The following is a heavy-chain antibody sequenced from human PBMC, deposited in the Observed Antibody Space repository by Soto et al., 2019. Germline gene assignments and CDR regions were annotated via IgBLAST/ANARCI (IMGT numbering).Heavy chain of an antibody. Sequence: QVQLVESGGGVVQPGRSLRLSCAASGFTFSSYGMHWVRQAPGKGLEWVAVISYDGSNKYYADSVKGRFTISRDNSKNTLDLQMNSLRAEDTAVYYCAKARSPGYSAYYFDYWGQGTLVTVSS. CDR3: AKARSPGYSAYYFDY. CDR2: ISYDGSNK. J-gene: IGHJ4*02. V-gene: IGHV3-30*18. CDR1: GFTFSSYG. D-gene: IGHD6-13*01.